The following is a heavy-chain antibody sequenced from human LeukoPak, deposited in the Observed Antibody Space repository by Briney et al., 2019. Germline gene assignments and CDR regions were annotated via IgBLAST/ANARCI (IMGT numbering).Heavy chain of an antibody. CDR2: INPNSGGT. CDR3: ARGPTTYYYDSSYREDFDY. V-gene: IGHV1-2*02. J-gene: IGHJ4*02. Sequence: ASVKVSCKASGYTFTGYYIHWVRQAPGQGLEWMGWINPNSGGTNYAQKFQGRVTMTRDTSISTAYMELSRLRSDDTAVYYCARGPTTYYYDSSYREDFDYWGQGTLVTVSS. D-gene: IGHD3-22*01. CDR1: GYTFTGYY.